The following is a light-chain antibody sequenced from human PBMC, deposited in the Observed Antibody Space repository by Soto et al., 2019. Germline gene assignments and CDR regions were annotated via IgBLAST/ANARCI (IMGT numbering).Light chain of an antibody. V-gene: IGKV1-17*01. J-gene: IGKJ1*01. CDR2: DAS. CDR1: LDIRNE. CDR3: LQHKSYPWT. Sequence: IQVTQSPSSLSASVGDRVTITCRASLDIRNELDWYQQKPGKAPKRLIYDASTLQDWVPSRFSGDGSGTEFTLTISSLQSEDCATYFCLQHKSYPWTFGQGTKV.